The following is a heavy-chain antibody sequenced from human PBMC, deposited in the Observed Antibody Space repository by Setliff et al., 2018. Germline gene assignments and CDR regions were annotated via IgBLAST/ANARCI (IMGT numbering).Heavy chain of an antibody. J-gene: IGHJ3*01. CDR2: IRFDGNTK. D-gene: IGHD6-13*01. Sequence: GGSLRLSCVASQFPFTMYGVNWVRQAPGKGLEWLTFIRFDGNTKYYAESVKGRFTVSRDNTQNTLFLQMNGLRPEDTGVYYCTKESRQLVRTGAFDLWGHGTMVTVSS. CDR1: QFPFTMYG. CDR3: TKESRQLVRTGAFDL. V-gene: IGHV3-30*02.